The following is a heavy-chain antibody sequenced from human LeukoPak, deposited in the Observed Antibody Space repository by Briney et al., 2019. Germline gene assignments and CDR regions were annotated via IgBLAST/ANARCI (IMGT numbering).Heavy chain of an antibody. CDR3: ARASHWNQLHYFDY. CDR2: IYHSGST. V-gene: IGHV4-4*02. CDR1: GFTFSSYR. Sequence: GSLRLSCAASGFTFSSYRMNWVRQPPGKGLEWIGEIYHSGSTNFNPSLKSRVTISVDKSKNQSSLNLSSVTAADTAVYYCARASHWNQLHYFDYWGQGTLVTVSS. J-gene: IGHJ4*02. D-gene: IGHD1-1*01.